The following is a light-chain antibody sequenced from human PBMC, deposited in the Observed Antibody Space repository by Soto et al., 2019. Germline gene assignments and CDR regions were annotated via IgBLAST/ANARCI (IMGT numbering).Light chain of an antibody. Sequence: EIVLTQSPATLSLSPGERATLSCRASQSVSSSLSWYQQQPGQAPRLLIYDASNRATGSPARFSASGSGRDFTLTISSLEHDDFSVYYCQQRSNCPRIFGQGTKLEIK. CDR1: QSVSSS. CDR3: QQRSNCPRI. V-gene: IGKV3-11*02. J-gene: IGKJ2*01. CDR2: DAS.